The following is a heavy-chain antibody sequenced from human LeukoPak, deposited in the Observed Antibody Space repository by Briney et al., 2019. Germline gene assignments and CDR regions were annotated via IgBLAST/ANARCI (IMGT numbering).Heavy chain of an antibody. D-gene: IGHD2-21*01. CDR3: ARATSRGDSFDY. J-gene: IGHJ4*02. CDR2: INHSGST. CDR1: GGSFSGYY. Sequence: SETLSLTCAVYGGSFSGYYWSWIRQPPGKGLEWIGEINHSGSTNYNPSLKSRVTISVDTSKNQFSLKLSSVTAADTAVYYCARATSRGDSFDYWGQGTLVTVSS. V-gene: IGHV4-34*01.